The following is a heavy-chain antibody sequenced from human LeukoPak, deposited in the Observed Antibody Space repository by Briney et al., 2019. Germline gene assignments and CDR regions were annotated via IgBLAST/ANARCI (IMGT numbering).Heavy chain of an antibody. J-gene: IGHJ4*02. V-gene: IGHV4-39*07. CDR1: GGSISSSSYY. CDR3: ARVLYYYDSSGYHTMYYFDY. CDR2: IYYSGST. Sequence: SETLSLTCTVSGGSISSSSYYWGWIRQPPGKGLEWIGSIYYSGSTYYNPSLKSRVTISVDTSKNQFSLKLSSVTAADTAVYYCARVLYYYDSSGYHTMYYFDYWGQGTLVTVSS. D-gene: IGHD3-22*01.